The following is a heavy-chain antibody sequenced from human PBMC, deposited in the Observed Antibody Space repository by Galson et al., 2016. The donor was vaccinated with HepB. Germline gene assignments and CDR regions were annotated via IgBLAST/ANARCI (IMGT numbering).Heavy chain of an antibody. Sequence: SLRLSCAASGFTFRKHAMSWVRQAPGMGLEWVTAISDSGDGTYYADSVKGRFTISRDNSKIMVFLQMNSLRAEDTALYYCTKDRRSSAPGFYDMDVWGQGTTVIVSS. J-gene: IGHJ6*02. D-gene: IGHD1-26*01. CDR1: GFTFRKHA. CDR3: TKDRRSSAPGFYDMDV. V-gene: IGHV3-23*01. CDR2: ISDSGDGT.